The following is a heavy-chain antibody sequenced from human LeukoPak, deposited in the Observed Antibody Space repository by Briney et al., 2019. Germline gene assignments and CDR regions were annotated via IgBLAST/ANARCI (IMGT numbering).Heavy chain of an antibody. V-gene: IGHV1-69*13. CDR1: GGTFSSYA. D-gene: IGHD2-8*01. CDR2: IIPIFGTA. CDR3: ARGRMATEDAFDI. J-gene: IGHJ3*02. Sequence: GASVKVSCKDSGGTFSSYAISWVRQAPGQGLEWMGGIIPIFGTANYAQKFQGRVTITADESTSTAYMELSSLRSEDTAVYYCARGRMATEDAFDIWGQGTMVTVSS.